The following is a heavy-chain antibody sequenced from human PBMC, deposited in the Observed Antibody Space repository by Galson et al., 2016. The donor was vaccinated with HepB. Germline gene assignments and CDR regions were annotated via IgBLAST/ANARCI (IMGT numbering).Heavy chain of an antibody. J-gene: IGHJ4*02. V-gene: IGHV4-34*01. D-gene: IGHD3-3*01. CDR3: ARGRGVLRFLEWLSYYFDY. CDR1: GGFFSGYH. CDR2: INHSGST. Sequence: SETLSLTCAVYGGFFSGYHWSWIRQPPGKGLEWIGEINHSGSTNYNPSLKSRVTISVDTSKNQFSLKLSSVTAADTAVYYCARGRGVLRFLEWLSYYFDYWGQGTLVTVSS.